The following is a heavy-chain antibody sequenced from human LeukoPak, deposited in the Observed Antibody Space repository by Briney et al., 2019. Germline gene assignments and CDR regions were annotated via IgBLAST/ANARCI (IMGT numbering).Heavy chain of an antibody. J-gene: IGHJ4*02. CDR3: ARLTGEYY. D-gene: IGHD7-27*01. CDR2: IYYSGST. CDR1: GGSISSSSYY. Sequence: PSETLSLTCTVSGGSISSSSYYWGWIRQPPGKGLEWIGSIYYSGSTYYNPSLKSRVTISVDTSKDQFSLKLSSVTAADTAVYYCARLTGEYYWGQGTLVTVSS. V-gene: IGHV4-39*01.